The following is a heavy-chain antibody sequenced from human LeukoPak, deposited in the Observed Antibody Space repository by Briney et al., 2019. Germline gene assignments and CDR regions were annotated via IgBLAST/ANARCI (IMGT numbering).Heavy chain of an antibody. J-gene: IGHJ4*02. CDR2: IYYSGST. CDR1: GGSINSGGYY. D-gene: IGHD3-10*01. Sequence: SGTLSLTCSVSGGSINSGGYYWSWIRQHPGKGLEWIGYIYYSGSTYYNPSLKSRVTISVDTSKNQFSLKLSSVTAADTAVYYCARGGTAYYYSYWGQGTLVTVSS. CDR3: ARGGTAYYYSY. V-gene: IGHV4-31*03.